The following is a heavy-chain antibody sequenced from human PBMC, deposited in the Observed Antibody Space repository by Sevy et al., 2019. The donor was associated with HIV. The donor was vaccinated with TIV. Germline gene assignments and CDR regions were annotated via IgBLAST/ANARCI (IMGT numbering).Heavy chain of an antibody. J-gene: IGHJ5*02. V-gene: IGHV1-69*13. CDR3: ARSITMVRGIHWFDP. D-gene: IGHD3-10*01. CDR2: IIPIFGTA. CDR1: GGTFSTYT. Sequence: ASVKVSCKASGGTFSTYTINWVRQAPGQGLEWMGGIIPIFGTADYAQKFQGRVTITADESTSTAYMELSSLRAEDTAVYYCARSITMVRGIHWFDPWGQGTLVTVSS.